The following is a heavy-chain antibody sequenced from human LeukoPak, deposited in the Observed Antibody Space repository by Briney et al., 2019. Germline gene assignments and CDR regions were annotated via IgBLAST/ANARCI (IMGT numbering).Heavy chain of an antibody. D-gene: IGHD6-13*01. CDR3: ATFPRSSSWYYFDY. CDR2: IYYSGST. J-gene: IGHJ4*02. CDR1: GGSISSYY. V-gene: IGHV4-59*01. Sequence: PSETLSLTCTVSGGSISSYYWSWIRQPPGKGLEWIGYIYYSGSTNYNPSLKRRVTISVDTSKNQFSLKLSSVTAADTAVYYCATFPRSSSWYYFDYWGQGTLVTVSS.